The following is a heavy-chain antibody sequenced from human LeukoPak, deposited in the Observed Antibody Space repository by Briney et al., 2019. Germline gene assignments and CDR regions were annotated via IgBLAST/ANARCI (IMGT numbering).Heavy chain of an antibody. V-gene: IGHV4-39*02. CDR2: IYYSGRT. J-gene: IGHJ3*02. Sequence: SETLSLTCTVSGDSIGSSTFYWGWIRQPPGKGLEWIGSIYYSGRTYYNASLKSRVTISVDTSKNHFSLKLSSVTAADTAVYYCARRGTVLGTARFDAFDIWGQGTMVTVSS. D-gene: IGHD2-8*02. CDR1: GDSIGSSTFY. CDR3: ARRGTVLGTARFDAFDI.